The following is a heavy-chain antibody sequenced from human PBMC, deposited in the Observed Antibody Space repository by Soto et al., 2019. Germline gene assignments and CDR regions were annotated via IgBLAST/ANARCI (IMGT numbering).Heavy chain of an antibody. J-gene: IGHJ5*02. V-gene: IGHV1-69*02. D-gene: IGHD3-10*01. CDR2: IIPILGIA. Sequence: QVQLVQSGAEVKKPGSSVKVSCKASGGTFSSYTISWVRQAPGQGLEWMGRIIPILGIANYAQKFQGRVTITADKSTSTAYMELSSLRSEDTAVYYCARVTMVRGVIIMGSWFDPWGQGTLVTVSS. CDR1: GGTFSSYT. CDR3: ARVTMVRGVIIMGSWFDP.